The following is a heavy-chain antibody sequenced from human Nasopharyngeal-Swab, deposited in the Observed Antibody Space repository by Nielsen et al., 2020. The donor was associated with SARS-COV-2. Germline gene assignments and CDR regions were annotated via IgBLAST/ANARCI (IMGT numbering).Heavy chain of an antibody. Sequence: GGSLRLYCAASGFTFSGSAMHWVRQASGKGLEWVGRIRSKANSYATAYAASVKGRFTISRDDSKNTAYLQMNSLKTEDTAVYYCTHGDTAMVTGASYWGQVTLVTVSS. CDR2: IRSKANSYAT. CDR1: GFTFSGSA. J-gene: IGHJ4*02. V-gene: IGHV3-73*01. D-gene: IGHD5-18*01. CDR3: THGDTAMVTGASY.